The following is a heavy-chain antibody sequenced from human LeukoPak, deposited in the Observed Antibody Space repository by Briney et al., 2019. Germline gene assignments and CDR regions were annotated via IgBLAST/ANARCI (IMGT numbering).Heavy chain of an antibody. Sequence: SETLSLTCTVSGGSISSYYWSWIRQPAGKGLEWIGRIYTSGSTNYNPSLTSPVTMSVDKSKNQFSLKLRSVTAADTAVYYGARGGYSYGLDYWGAGTLVTVSS. CDR2: IYTSGST. V-gene: IGHV4-4*07. CDR3: ARGGYSYGLDY. D-gene: IGHD5-18*01. CDR1: GGSISSYY. J-gene: IGHJ4*02.